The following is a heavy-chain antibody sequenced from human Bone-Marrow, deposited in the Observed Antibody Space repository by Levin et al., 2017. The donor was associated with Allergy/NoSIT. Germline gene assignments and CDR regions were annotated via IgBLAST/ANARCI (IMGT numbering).Heavy chain of an antibody. J-gene: IGHJ4*02. Sequence: GESLKISCAASGFTFNLYAMTWVRLAPGKGLEWLSAISGSYGRTYYADSVKGRFTISRDNSNNMLYLQMTSLRVDDTAVYFCAKGIVATTPTLLANGGRETLVTVSS. D-gene: IGHD5-12*01. CDR3: AKGIVATTPTLLAN. CDR1: GFTFNLYA. V-gene: IGHV3-23*01. CDR2: ISGSYGRT.